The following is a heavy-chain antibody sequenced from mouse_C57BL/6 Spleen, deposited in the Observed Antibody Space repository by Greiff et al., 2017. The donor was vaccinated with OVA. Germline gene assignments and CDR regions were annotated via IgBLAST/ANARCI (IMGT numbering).Heavy chain of an antibody. D-gene: IGHD1-1*01. Sequence: QVHVKQSGPGLVQPSQSLSITCTVSGFSLTSYGVHWVRQSPGKGLEWLGVIWRGGSTDYNAAFMSRLSITKDNSKSQVFFKMNSLQADDTAIYYCAKSRDGSSYSAMDYWGQGTSVTVSS. J-gene: IGHJ4*01. CDR2: IWRGGST. CDR3: AKSRDGSSYSAMDY. CDR1: GFSLTSYG. V-gene: IGHV2-5*01.